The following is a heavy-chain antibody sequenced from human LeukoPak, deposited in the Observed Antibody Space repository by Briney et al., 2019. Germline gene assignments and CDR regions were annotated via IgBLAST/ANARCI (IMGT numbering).Heavy chain of an antibody. V-gene: IGHV1-18*01. Sequence: GASVTVSFKASGYTFTSYGISWVRQAPGQGREGMGWISAYNGNTNYAQKLQGRGTMTTDTSTSTAYMELRSLRSDDTAVYYCARDGWVFGVVSPPYWGQGTLVTVSS. CDR1: GYTFTSYG. CDR2: ISAYNGNT. CDR3: ARDGWVFGVVSPPY. J-gene: IGHJ4*02. D-gene: IGHD3-3*01.